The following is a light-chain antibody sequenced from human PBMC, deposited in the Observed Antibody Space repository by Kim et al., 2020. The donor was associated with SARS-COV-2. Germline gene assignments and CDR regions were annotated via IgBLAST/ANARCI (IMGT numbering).Light chain of an antibody. CDR1: SYNMGNNY. Sequence: GQKVTISGSGSSYNMGNNYVSWYQQLPGTAPKLLSYDNNKRPSGIPDRFSGSKAGTSATLGITGLQTGDEADYYWGTWSSSLSAVVFGGGTQLTVL. CDR2: DNN. CDR3: GTWSSSLSAVV. V-gene: IGLV1-51*01. J-gene: IGLJ2*01.